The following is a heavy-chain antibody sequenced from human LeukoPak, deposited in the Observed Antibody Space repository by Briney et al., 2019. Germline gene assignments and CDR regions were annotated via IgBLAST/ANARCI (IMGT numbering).Heavy chain of an antibody. CDR2: ISSSGSTI. J-gene: IGHJ4*02. V-gene: IGHV3-48*04. CDR1: GFSFSTYS. CDR3: ARARHYYGSGLDY. Sequence: SGGSLRRSCAASGFSFSTYSMNWVRQAPGKGLGWVSYISSSGSTIYYADSLKGRFTISRDNAKNSLYLQMNSLRAEDTAVYYCARARHYYGSGLDYWGQGTLVTVSS. D-gene: IGHD3-10*01.